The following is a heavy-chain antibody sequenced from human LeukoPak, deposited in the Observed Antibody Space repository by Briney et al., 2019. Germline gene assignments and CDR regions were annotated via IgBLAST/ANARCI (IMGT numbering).Heavy chain of an antibody. J-gene: IGHJ5*02. CDR3: VRDLQRHYLGVAVAGRRRWFDP. CDR2: INSDGSST. Sequence: GGSLRLSCAASGFTFSSYGMSWVRQAPGKGLVWVSRINSDGSSTNYADSVKGRFTISRDNAKNTLYLQMNSLGAEDTAIYYCVRDLQRHYLGVAVAGRRRWFDPWGQGTLVTVSS. D-gene: IGHD6-13*01. V-gene: IGHV3-74*01. CDR1: GFTFSSYG.